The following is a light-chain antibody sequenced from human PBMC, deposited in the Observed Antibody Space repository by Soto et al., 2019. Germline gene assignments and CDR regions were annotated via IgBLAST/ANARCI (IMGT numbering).Light chain of an antibody. CDR2: EVS. V-gene: IGLV2-23*02. J-gene: IGLJ1*01. CDR3: RSSASSSFPV. Sequence: SVLTQPASVSGCTGQSIPISCAGTRSEVGSYNLVSWYQQHPGTAPTLMISEVSQRTSGVSNRFSGSKSGNTASLTISVLLAVFLIVKCCRSSASSSFPVFG. CDR1: RSEVGSYNL.